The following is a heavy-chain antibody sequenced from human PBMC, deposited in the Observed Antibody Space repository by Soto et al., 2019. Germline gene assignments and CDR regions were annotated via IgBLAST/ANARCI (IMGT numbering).Heavy chain of an antibody. CDR3: AKGPHSIRIAVAGIEYFDY. J-gene: IGHJ4*02. Sequence: EVQLLESGGGLVQRGGSLRLSCAASGFTFSSYAMSWVRQAPGKGLEWVSAISGSGGSTYYADSVKGRFTISRDNSKNTLYLQMNSLRAEDTAVYYCAKGPHSIRIAVAGIEYFDYWGQGTLVTVSS. CDR2: ISGSGGST. CDR1: GFTFSSYA. D-gene: IGHD6-19*01. V-gene: IGHV3-23*01.